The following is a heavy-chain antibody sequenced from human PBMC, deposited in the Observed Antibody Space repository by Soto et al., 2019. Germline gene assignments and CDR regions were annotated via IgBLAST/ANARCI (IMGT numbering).Heavy chain of an antibody. V-gene: IGHV3-30-3*01. CDR1: GFTFSSYA. Sequence: LRLSCAASGFTFSSYAMHWVRQAPGKGLEWVAVISYDGSNKYYADSVKGRFTISRGNSKNTLYLQMNSLRAEDTAVYYCARDLGGSRDAFDYWGQGTLVTVSS. J-gene: IGHJ4*02. CDR3: ARDLGGSRDAFDY. D-gene: IGHD6-13*01. CDR2: ISYDGSNK.